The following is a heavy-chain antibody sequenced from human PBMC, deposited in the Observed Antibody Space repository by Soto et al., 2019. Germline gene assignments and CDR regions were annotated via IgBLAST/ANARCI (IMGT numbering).Heavy chain of an antibody. CDR1: GFTFSDYY. J-gene: IGHJ3*02. V-gene: IGHV3-11*01. Sequence: PGGSLRLSGAGSGFTFSDYYMSWIRQAPGKGLEWVSYISSSGGTIYYADSVKGRFTISSDNAKNSLYLQMNSLRAEDTAVYYCARDSAGAFDIWGQGTMVTVSS. D-gene: IGHD2-15*01. CDR3: ARDSAGAFDI. CDR2: ISSSGGTI.